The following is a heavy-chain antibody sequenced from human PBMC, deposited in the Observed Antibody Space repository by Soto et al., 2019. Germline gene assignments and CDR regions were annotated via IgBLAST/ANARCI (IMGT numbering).Heavy chain of an antibody. Sequence: LRLSCAASGFTLTTYGMHWVRQAPGKGLEWVAAMSYDGTKEYYADSVKGRFTISRDSSRNTLFLQLNSLRAEDTAVYYCAKEFGSTWIDHWGEGTLVTVSS. CDR2: MSYDGTKE. CDR3: AKEFGSTWIDH. V-gene: IGHV3-30*18. CDR1: GFTLTTYG. D-gene: IGHD6-13*01. J-gene: IGHJ4*02.